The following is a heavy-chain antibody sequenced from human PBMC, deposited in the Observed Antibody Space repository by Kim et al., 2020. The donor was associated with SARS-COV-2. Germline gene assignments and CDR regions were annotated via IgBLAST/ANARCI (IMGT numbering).Heavy chain of an antibody. CDR3: STESSGNGFDI. D-gene: IGHD6-19*01. CDR1: GGSISSYY. CDR2: IYYSGST. V-gene: IGHV4-59*13. J-gene: IGHJ3*02. Sequence: SETLSLTCTVSGGSISSYYWSWIRQPPGKGLEWIGYIYYSGSTDYNPSLKSRVTMSVDTSKNQFSLKVSSVTAADTAAYYCSTESSGNGFDIWGQGTMVT.